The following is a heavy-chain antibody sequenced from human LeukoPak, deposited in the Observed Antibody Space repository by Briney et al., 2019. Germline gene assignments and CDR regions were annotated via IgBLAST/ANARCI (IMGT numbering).Heavy chain of an antibody. Sequence: GGSLRLSCAASGFTFSNCAMSWVRQAPEKGLDWVSVISGSAHKIRYADSVKGRFTISRDNSESTVYLQMNNLRAEDTALYYCAGRVTGYSSGYVYWGQGTLVTVSS. CDR2: ISGSAHKI. D-gene: IGHD5-18*01. CDR3: AGRVTGYSSGYVY. CDR1: GFTFSNCA. J-gene: IGHJ4*02. V-gene: IGHV3-23*01.